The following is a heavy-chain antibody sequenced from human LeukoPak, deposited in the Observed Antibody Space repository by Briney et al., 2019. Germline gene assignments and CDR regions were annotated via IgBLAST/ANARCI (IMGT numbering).Heavy chain of an antibody. CDR3: ARHHIDYGGNPATIDY. CDR2: IYYSGST. J-gene: IGHJ4*02. D-gene: IGHD4-23*01. Sequence: SETLSLTCTVSAGSISSYYWSWIRQPPGKGLEWIGYIYYSGSTNYNPSLKSRITISVDTSKNQFSLKLSSVTAADTAVYYCARHHIDYGGNPATIDYWGQGTLVTVSS. V-gene: IGHV4-59*08. CDR1: AGSISSYY.